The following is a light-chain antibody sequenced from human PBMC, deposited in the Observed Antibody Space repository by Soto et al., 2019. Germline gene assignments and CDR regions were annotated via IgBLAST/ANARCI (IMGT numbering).Light chain of an antibody. CDR1: QSVSSN. CDR3: QQYNNWPPLT. J-gene: IGKJ4*01. V-gene: IGKV3-15*01. CDR2: GAS. Sequence: EIVMTQSPATLSVSPGERATLSCRASQSVSSNLAWYQQKPGQAPRLLIYGASTRATGIPARFSGSGSGTEFTRTISSLQSEDFAVYYCQQYNNWPPLTFDGGTKKEIK.